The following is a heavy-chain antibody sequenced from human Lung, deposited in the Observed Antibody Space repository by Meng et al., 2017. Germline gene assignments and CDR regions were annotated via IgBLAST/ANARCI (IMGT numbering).Heavy chain of an antibody. V-gene: IGHV4-30-4*01. CDR1: GGSISSSNYY. CDR3: ARGQKGYFDL. Sequence: QVQLQESGPGLGKPPQTLSLTCTVSGGSISSSNYYWSWIRQPPGKGLEWSGHIYNSGSTYYNPSLKSRITISVDTSKNQFSLKLSSVTAADTAVYYCARGQKGYFDLWGRGTLVTVSS. J-gene: IGHJ2*01. CDR2: IYNSGST.